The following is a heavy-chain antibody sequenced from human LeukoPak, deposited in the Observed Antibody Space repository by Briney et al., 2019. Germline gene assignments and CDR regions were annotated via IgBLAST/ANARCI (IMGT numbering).Heavy chain of an antibody. CDR1: GFTCSSYA. Sequence: GGSLRLSCAASGFTCSSYAMSWVRQAPGKGLEWVSAISGSGGSTYYADSVEGRFTISRDNSKNTLYLQMNSLRAEDTAVYYCARSNSPPYYFDYWGQGTLVTVSS. D-gene: IGHD5-18*01. V-gene: IGHV3-23*01. J-gene: IGHJ4*02. CDR3: ARSNSPPYYFDY. CDR2: ISGSGGST.